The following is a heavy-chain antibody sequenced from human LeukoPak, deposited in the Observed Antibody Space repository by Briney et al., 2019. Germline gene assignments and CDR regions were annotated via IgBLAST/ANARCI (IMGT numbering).Heavy chain of an antibody. V-gene: IGHV4-59*01. J-gene: IGHJ4*02. D-gene: IGHD2-15*01. CDR2: IYYSGST. CDR1: GVSISSYY. CDR3: ARKMYCSGGSCSDY. Sequence: SETLSLTCTVSGVSISSYYWSWIRQPPGKGLEWIGYIYYSGSTNYNPSHKSRVTISVDTSKNQFSLKLSSVTAADTAVYYCARKMYCSGGSCSDYWGQGTLVTVSS.